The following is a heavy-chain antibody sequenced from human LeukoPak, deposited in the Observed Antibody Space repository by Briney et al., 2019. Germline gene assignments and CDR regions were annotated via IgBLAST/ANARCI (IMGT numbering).Heavy chain of an antibody. Sequence: PSETLSLTCTVSGGSISSYYWSWIRQPPGKGLEWIGYIYYSGSTNYNPSLKSRVTISVDTSKNQFSLKLSSVTAADTAVYYCARARVEYGSGSRDYYHYYYMDVWGKGTTVTVSS. CDR1: GGSISSYY. CDR2: IYYSGST. V-gene: IGHV4-59*12. D-gene: IGHD3-10*01. CDR3: ARARVEYGSGSRDYYHYYYMDV. J-gene: IGHJ6*03.